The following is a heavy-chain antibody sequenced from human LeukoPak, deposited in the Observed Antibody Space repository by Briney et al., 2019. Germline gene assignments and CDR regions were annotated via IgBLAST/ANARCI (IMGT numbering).Heavy chain of an antibody. CDR1: GGTFSSYA. CDR2: IIPIFGTA. J-gene: IGHJ3*02. D-gene: IGHD1-26*01. Sequence: SVKVSCKASGGTFSSYAISWVRQAPGQGLEWMRGIIPIFGTANYAQKFQGRVTITADESTGTAYMELSSLRSEDTAVYYCARDPPSWRELGREAFDISRQGTMVTVSS. V-gene: IGHV1-69*01. CDR3: ARDPPSWRELGREAFDI.